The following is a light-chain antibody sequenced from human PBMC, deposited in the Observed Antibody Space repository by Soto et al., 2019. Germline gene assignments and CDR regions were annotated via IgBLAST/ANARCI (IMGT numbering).Light chain of an antibody. J-gene: IGKJ4*01. CDR1: QTINNW. CDR2: KAS. CDR3: QQYNGSPVT. V-gene: IGKV1-5*03. Sequence: DIQMTQSPSTLSASVGDRVTITCRASQTINNWLAGYQQKPGKAPKLLISKASTLESGVPPRVSGSGSGTQFTLTISSLQPDDFGIYYCQQYNGSPVTFGRGTRVEIK.